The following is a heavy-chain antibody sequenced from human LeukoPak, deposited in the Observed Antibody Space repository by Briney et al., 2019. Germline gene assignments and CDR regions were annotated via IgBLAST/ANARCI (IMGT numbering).Heavy chain of an antibody. J-gene: IGHJ4*02. V-gene: IGHV4-30-2*01. Sequence: SQTLSLTCAVSGGSISSGGYSWSWIRQPPGKGLEWIGYIHHSGSTYYNPSLKSRVTISVDRSKNQFSLKLSSVTAADTAVYYCARAVVPAAIFDYWGQGTLVTVSS. CDR2: IHHSGST. CDR3: ARAVVPAAIFDY. CDR1: GGSISSGGYS. D-gene: IGHD2-2*01.